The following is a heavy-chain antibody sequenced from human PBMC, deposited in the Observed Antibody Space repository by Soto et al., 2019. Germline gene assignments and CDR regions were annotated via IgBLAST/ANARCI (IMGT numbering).Heavy chain of an antibody. CDR3: ARDLGRGYDYVAVDN. CDR2: IWYDGSNE. Sequence: QVHLVESGGGVVQPGRSLRLSCVASGFTFSDYGMHWVRQAPGKGPEWLGVIWYDGSNEYYAESVKGRFTISRDNSQNTVHLQMKTLRAEDTAVYYCARDLGRGYDYVAVDNWGRGTRVTVSS. D-gene: IGHD5-12*01. V-gene: IGHV3-33*01. J-gene: IGHJ4*02. CDR1: GFTFSDYG.